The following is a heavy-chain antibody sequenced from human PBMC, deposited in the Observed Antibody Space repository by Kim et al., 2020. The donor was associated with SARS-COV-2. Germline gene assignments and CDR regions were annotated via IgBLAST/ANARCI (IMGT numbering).Heavy chain of an antibody. V-gene: IGHV3-23*01. CDR2: ISGIADKT. CDR1: GFMFGDYA. Sequence: GGSLRLSCAATGFMFGDYAMNWVRQAPGKGPEWVSYISGIADKTYYTESVRGRFTISRDNSNNTLFLHMTNLRTDDTALYYCAKDRGDALAAVVGLEVWG. J-gene: IGHJ6*01. CDR3: AKDRGDALAAVVGLEV. D-gene: IGHD6-13*01.